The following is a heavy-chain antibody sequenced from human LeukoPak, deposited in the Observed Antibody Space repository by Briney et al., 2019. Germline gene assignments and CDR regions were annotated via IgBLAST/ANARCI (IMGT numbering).Heavy chain of an antibody. V-gene: IGHV1-18*01. D-gene: IGHD6-19*01. J-gene: IGHJ4*02. CDR3: ARESKTHLRLRNFDY. CDR2: IGAYNGNT. CDR1: GYTFTSYG. Sequence: ASVKVSCKASGYTFTSYGISWVRQAPGQGLEWMGWIGAYNGNTNYAQKLQGRVTMTTDTSTSTAYMELRSLRSDDTAVYYCARESKTHLRLRNFDYWGQGTLVTVSS.